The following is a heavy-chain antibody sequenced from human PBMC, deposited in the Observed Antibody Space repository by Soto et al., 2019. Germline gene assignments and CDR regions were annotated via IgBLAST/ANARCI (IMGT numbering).Heavy chain of an antibody. CDR1: GGTFSSYT. CDR2: IIPILGIA. CDR3: ASGLDIVVVPAAILDAFDI. D-gene: IGHD2-2*01. Sequence: QVQLVQSGAEVKKPGSSVKVSCKASGGTFSSYTISWVRQAPGQGLEWMGRIIPILGIANYAQKFQGRVTITADKSTSTAYMELSSRRSEDTAVYYCASGLDIVVVPAAILDAFDIWGQGTMVTVSS. J-gene: IGHJ3*02. V-gene: IGHV1-69*02.